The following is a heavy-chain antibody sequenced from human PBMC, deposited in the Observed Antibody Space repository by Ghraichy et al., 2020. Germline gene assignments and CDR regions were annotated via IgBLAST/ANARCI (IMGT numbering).Heavy chain of an antibody. V-gene: IGHV3-15*07. J-gene: IGHJ6*02. CDR2: IKSKSDGGTT. D-gene: IGHD3-16*02. CDR3: TTVELSYHYYGLDV. CDR1: GLSFSHAR. Sequence: GGSLRLSCAASGLSFSHARMNWVRQAPGKGLEWVGRIKSKSDGGTTDYAAPAKGRFTISRDESKNTLYLQLNSLKTEDTAVYYRTTVELSYHYYGLDVWGQGTTVTVSS.